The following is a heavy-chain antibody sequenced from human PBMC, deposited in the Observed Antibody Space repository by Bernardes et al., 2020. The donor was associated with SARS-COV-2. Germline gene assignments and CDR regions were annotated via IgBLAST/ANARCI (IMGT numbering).Heavy chain of an antibody. CDR1: GDSVSSTGYY. D-gene: IGHD3-9*01. J-gene: IGHJ5*02. V-gene: IGHV4-31*03. CDR2: IYYTGST. CDR3: ARDGRYDILTGYYKGWFDP. Sequence: SETLSLTCSVSGDSVSSTGYYWTWIRQHPVKGLEWIGYIYYTGSTYYSPSLRSRVSMSLDTSKNQFSLKLSSVTAADTALYYCARDGRYDILTGYYKGWFDPWGQGTLVTVSS.